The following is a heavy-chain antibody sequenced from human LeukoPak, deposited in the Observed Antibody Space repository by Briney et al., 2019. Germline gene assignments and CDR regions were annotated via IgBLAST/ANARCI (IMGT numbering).Heavy chain of an antibody. Sequence: SVKVSCKASGGAFSSYAISWVRQAPGQGLEWMGGIIPIFGTANYAQKFQGRVTITADESTSTAYMELSSLRSEDTAVYYCARADGEITIFGVVTSDAFDIWGQGTMVTVSS. J-gene: IGHJ3*02. CDR1: GGAFSSYA. CDR3: ARADGEITIFGVVTSDAFDI. V-gene: IGHV1-69*13. CDR2: IIPIFGTA. D-gene: IGHD3-3*01.